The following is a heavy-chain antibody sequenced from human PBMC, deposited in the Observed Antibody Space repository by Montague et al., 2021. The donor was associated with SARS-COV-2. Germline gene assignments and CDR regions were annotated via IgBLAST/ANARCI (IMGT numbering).Heavy chain of an antibody. D-gene: IGHD6-6*01. J-gene: IGHJ6*02. CDR1: GGSISSYY. CDR3: ARDGHKAARPADYYGMDV. V-gene: IGHV4-59*01. Sequence: SETLSLTCTVSGGSISSYYWSWIRQPPGKGLEWIGYINYSGSTNYNPSLKSRVTISVDTSKNQFSLKLSSVTAADTAVYYCARDGHKAARPADYYGMDVWGQGTAVTVSS. CDR2: INYSGST.